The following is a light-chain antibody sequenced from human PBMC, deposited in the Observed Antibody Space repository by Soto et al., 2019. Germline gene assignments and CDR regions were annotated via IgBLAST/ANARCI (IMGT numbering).Light chain of an antibody. CDR3: QQYYLAPLT. CDR1: QSVLYRSDSKNY. J-gene: IGKJ3*01. CDR2: WAS. V-gene: IGKV4-1*01. Sequence: IVMTQSPDSLAVSLGERATINCKSSQSVLYRSDSKNYLAWYQLKPGQPPKLLIYWASARESGVPDRFSGSGSGTDLTLTINNLQAEDVAVYFCQQYYLAPLTFGPGTKV.